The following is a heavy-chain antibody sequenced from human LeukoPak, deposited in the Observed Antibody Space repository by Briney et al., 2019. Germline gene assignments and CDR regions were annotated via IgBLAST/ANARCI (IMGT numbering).Heavy chain of an antibody. D-gene: IGHD3-3*01. Sequence: ASVTVSCTASGYTFTSYDINWVRQATGQGLEWMGWMNPNSGNTGYAQKFQGRVTMTRNTSISTAYIELSSLRSEDTAVYYCARGGGYDFWSGYSDDAFDIWGQGTMVTVSS. CDR1: GYTFTSYD. V-gene: IGHV1-8*01. CDR3: ARGGGYDFWSGYSDDAFDI. CDR2: MNPNSGNT. J-gene: IGHJ3*02.